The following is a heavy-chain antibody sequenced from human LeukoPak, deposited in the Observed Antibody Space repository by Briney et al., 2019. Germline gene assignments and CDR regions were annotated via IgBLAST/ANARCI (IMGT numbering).Heavy chain of an antibody. J-gene: IGHJ4*02. CDR3: ARERYCSSTSCYTGEGYFDY. D-gene: IGHD2-2*02. CDR1: GFTFSSYW. V-gene: IGHV3-7*01. CDR2: IKQDGSEK. Sequence: GGSLRLSCAASGFTFSSYWMSWVRQAPGKGLEWVANIKQDGSEKYYVDSVKGRFTISRDNAKNSLYLQMNSLRAEDTAVYYCARERYCSSTSCYTGEGYFDYWGQGTLVTVSS.